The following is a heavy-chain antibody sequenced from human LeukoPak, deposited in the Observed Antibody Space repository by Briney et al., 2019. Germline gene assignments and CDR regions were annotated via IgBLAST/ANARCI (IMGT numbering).Heavy chain of an antibody. V-gene: IGHV3-23*01. CDR2: ISGSGGST. CDR1: GFTFSSYA. D-gene: IGHD6-19*01. Sequence: GGSLRLSCAASGFTFSSYAMNWVRQAPGKGLEWVSAISGSGGSTYYADSVKGRFTISRDNSKNTLYLQMNSLRAEDTAVYYCAKSSEGTYIAVADYWGQGTLVTVSS. J-gene: IGHJ4*02. CDR3: AKSSEGTYIAVADY.